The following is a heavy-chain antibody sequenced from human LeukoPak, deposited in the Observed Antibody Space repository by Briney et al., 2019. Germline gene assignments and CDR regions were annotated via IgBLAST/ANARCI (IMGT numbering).Heavy chain of an antibody. CDR2: ISSSSSYI. CDR1: GFTFSSYS. V-gene: IGHV3-21*01. D-gene: IGHD4-17*01. CDR3: ARDPPVTNYYYGMDV. Sequence: GGSLRLSCAASGFTFSSYSMNWVRQAPGKGLERVSSISSSSSYIYYADSVKGRFTISRDNAKNSLYLQMNSLRAEDTAVYYCARDPPVTNYYYGMDVWGQGTTVTVSS. J-gene: IGHJ6*02.